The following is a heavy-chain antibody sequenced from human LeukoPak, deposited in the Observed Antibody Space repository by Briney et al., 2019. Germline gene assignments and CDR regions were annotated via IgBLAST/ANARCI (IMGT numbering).Heavy chain of an antibody. V-gene: IGHV3-23*01. J-gene: IGHJ4*02. CDR2: ISGSGGST. CDR3: AKDDPFHDYGDYGY. D-gene: IGHD4-17*01. Sequence: GGSLRLSCAASGFTFSSYAMSWVRQAPGKGLEWVSAISGSGGSTYYADSVKGRFTISRDNFKNTLYLQMNSLRAEDTAVYYCAKDDPFHDYGDYGYWGQGTLVTVSS. CDR1: GFTFSSYA.